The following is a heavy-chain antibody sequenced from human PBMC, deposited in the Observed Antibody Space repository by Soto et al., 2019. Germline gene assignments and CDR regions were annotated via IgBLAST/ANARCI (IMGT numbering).Heavy chain of an antibody. Sequence: QVQLQESGPGLVKPSETLSLTCTVSGGSISGYYWSWIRQPAGKRLEWIGRIYASGNTNKNPSLKRRVTMAVDTSKNQFSLRLNSVTAADTAVYYCARVGRTRATVTTDAFDVWGQGTKVTVSS. CDR3: ARVGRTRATVTTDAFDV. CDR1: GGSISGYY. CDR2: IYASGNT. J-gene: IGHJ3*01. V-gene: IGHV4-4*07. D-gene: IGHD4-17*01.